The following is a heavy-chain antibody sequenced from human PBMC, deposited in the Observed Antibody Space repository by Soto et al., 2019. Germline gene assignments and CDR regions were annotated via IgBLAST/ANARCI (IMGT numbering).Heavy chain of an antibody. CDR3: ERWIAVTDDDAFDI. D-gene: IGHD6-19*01. Sequence: QVQLVQSGAEVKKPGASVKVSCKASGYTFTSYDINWVRQATGQGLEWMGWMNPNSGNTGYAQKFQGRVTMTRNTSISTAYMELSSLRSEDTAVYYCERWIAVTDDDAFDIWGQGTMVTVSS. CDR2: MNPNSGNT. V-gene: IGHV1-8*01. J-gene: IGHJ3*02. CDR1: GYTFTSYD.